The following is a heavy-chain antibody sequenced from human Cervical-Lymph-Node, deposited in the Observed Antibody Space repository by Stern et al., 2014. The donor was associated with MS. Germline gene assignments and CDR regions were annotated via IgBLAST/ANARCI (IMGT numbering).Heavy chain of an antibody. J-gene: IGHJ6*02. CDR3: VRGDTTWHYFYYGLDV. Sequence: QLVQSGAEVKKPGAAVKVSCKASGYTFSSYYMHWVRQAPGQGLEWMGVINPRCNNATYTQGYQDRVTLTRDTSTATVYMELSRLRFADTAVYYCVRGDTTWHYFYYGLDVWGQGTPVTVSS. V-gene: IGHV1-46*03. CDR1: GYTFSSYY. D-gene: IGHD1-14*01. CDR2: INPRCNNA.